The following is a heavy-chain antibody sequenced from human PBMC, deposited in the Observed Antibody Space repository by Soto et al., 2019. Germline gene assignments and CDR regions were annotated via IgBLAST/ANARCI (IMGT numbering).Heavy chain of an antibody. J-gene: IGHJ4*02. V-gene: IGHV4-34*01. CDR2: INDSGST. CDR1: GGSFSDYS. D-gene: IGHD3-22*01. CDR3: ARGSHKLHSYDSSGFYHYVDY. Sequence: SETLSLTCAVYGGSFSDYSWTWIRQPPGKGLEWIGEINDSGSTNYTPSLERRVTISRDTSKNRFSLKLSSVTAAGTAVYYCARGSHKLHSYDSSGFYHYVDYWGQGSLVTVSS.